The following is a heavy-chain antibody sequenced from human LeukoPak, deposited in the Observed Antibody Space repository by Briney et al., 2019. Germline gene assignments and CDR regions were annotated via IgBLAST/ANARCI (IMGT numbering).Heavy chain of an antibody. V-gene: IGHV3-7*01. CDR3: ARDTDGSPDY. CDR1: GFTFSNSW. CDR2: IKQDGSTK. Sequence: GGSLRLSCAASGFTFSNSWMAWVRQAPGKGLEWVANIKQDGSTKHYADSLKDRFTISRDNPKNLLYVQMNSLRADDTAVYYCARDTDGSPDYWGQGILVTVAS. D-gene: IGHD1-26*01. J-gene: IGHJ4*02.